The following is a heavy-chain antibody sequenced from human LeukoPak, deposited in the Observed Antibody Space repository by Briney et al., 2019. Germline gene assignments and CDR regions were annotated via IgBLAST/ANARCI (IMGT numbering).Heavy chain of an antibody. CDR3: ARVGYTYGYDY. CDR1: GYTFTSYD. J-gene: IGHJ4*02. D-gene: IGHD5-18*01. CDR2: MNPNSGNT. Sequence: ASVKVSCKASGYTFTSYDINWVRQATGQGLEWMGWMNPNSGNTGYVQKFQGRVTMTRNTSITTAYVELSSLRSEDTAVYYCARVGYTYGYDYWGQGTLVTVSS. V-gene: IGHV1-8*01.